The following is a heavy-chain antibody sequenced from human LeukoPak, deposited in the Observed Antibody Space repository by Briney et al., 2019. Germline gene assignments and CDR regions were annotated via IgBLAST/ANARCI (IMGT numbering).Heavy chain of an antibody. CDR2: FDPEDGET. CDR3: VTARGRYSSSWYAGGWFDP. V-gene: IGHV1-24*01. Sequence: ASGKVSCKVSGYTLTELSMHWVRQAPGKGLEWMGGFDPEDGETIYAQKFQGRVTMTEYTSTDTVYMGLSSLRSEDTDVYYCVTARGRYSSSWYAGGWFDPWGQGTLVTVSS. D-gene: IGHD6-13*01. CDR1: GYTLTELS. J-gene: IGHJ5*02.